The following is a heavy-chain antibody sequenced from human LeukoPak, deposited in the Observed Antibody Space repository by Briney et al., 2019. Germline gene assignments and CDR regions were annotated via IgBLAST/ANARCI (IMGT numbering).Heavy chain of an antibody. D-gene: IGHD5-12*01. CDR3: AREARSGYEGFWSDP. Sequence: SETLSLTCTVSGGSMNQYYWSWIRQPAGKGLEWIGRIYSTGTTYYKPSLKSRVTMSVDTSHNQFFLKLNSVTAADTAVYYCAREARSGYEGFWSDPWGQGAVVTVSS. V-gene: IGHV4-4*07. CDR1: GGSMNQYY. CDR2: IYSTGTT. J-gene: IGHJ5*02.